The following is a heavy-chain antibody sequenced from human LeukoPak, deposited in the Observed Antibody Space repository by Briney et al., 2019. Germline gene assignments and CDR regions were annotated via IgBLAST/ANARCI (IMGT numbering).Heavy chain of an antibody. CDR1: GYTFTSYD. J-gene: IGHJ6*03. D-gene: IGHD3-16*01. V-gene: IGHV1-8*01. CDR3: ARGRRHWGSYYMDV. Sequence: GASVKVSCKASGYTFTSYDINWVRQATGQGLEWMGWMNPNSGNTGHAQKFQGRVTITRNTSISTAYMELSSLRSEDTAVYYCARGRRHWGSYYMDVWGKGTTVTVSS. CDR2: MNPNSGNT.